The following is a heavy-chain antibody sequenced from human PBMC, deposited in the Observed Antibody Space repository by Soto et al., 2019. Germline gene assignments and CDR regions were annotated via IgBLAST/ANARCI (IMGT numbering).Heavy chain of an antibody. V-gene: IGHV1-18*01. D-gene: IGHD1-26*01. CDR1: GYTFSNYG. CDR3: ARERRWEPLLY. J-gene: IGHJ4*02. Sequence: QVQLVQSGPEVKKPGASVKASCKGSGYTFSNYGVTWVRQAPGQGLERLGWVSAYNRNTDYAQKFEDRATMTIDTSTNTAYLELRGLTPDDTAVYYCARERRWEPLLYWGQGTL. CDR2: VSAYNRNT.